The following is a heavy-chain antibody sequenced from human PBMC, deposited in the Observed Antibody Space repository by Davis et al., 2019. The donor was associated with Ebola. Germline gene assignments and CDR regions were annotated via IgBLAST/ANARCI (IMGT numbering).Heavy chain of an antibody. V-gene: IGHV1-18*01. CDR2: ISAYNGNT. J-gene: IGHJ1*01. CDR1: GYTFTNYG. D-gene: IGHD2-21*01. Sequence: ASVKVSCKTSGYTFTNYGISWVRQAPGQGLEWMGWISAYNGNTNYSQNLQGRVTMTTDTSTATSYMELSSLRSDDTAGYYCARSGCGGDCSAEYFQHWGQGTLVTVSS. CDR3: ARSGCGGDCSAEYFQH.